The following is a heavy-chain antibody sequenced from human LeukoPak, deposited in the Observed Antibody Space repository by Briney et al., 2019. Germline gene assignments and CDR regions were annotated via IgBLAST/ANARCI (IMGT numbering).Heavy chain of an antibody. J-gene: IGHJ4*02. CDR2: IIPIFGTA. D-gene: IGHD2-2*02. Sequence: SVKVSCKASGGTFSSYAISWVRQAPGQGLEWMGRIIPIFGTANYAQKLQGRVTMTTDTSTSTAYMELRSLRSDDTAVYYCATDCGTSCYTPLDYWGQGTLVTVSS. CDR3: ATDCGTSCYTPLDY. V-gene: IGHV1-69*05. CDR1: GGTFSSYA.